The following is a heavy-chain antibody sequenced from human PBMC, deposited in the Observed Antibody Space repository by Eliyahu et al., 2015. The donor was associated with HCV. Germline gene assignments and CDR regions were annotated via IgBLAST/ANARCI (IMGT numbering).Heavy chain of an antibody. D-gene: IGHD3-10*01. Sequence: QVQLVQSGAEVKKPGASVKVSCKASGYTFTSYAMHWVRQAPGQRLEWMGWINAGNGNTKYSQKFQGRVTITRDTSASTAYMELSSLRSEDTAVYYCARESRLLWFGEPPAPFDYWGQGTLVTVSS. CDR1: GYTFTSYA. J-gene: IGHJ4*02. CDR3: ARESRLLWFGEPPAPFDY. V-gene: IGHV1-3*01. CDR2: INAGNGNT.